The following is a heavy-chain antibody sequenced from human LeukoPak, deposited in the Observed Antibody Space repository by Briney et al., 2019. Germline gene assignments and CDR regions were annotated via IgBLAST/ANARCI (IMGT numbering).Heavy chain of an antibody. CDR3: AKYLSGSFDY. V-gene: IGHV3-30-3*01. D-gene: IGHD5-12*01. J-gene: IGHJ4*02. Sequence: GGSLRLSCAASGFTFSSYVIYWVRQAPGKGLEWVALISYDGSNKYYADSVKGRFTISRDNSKNTLYLQMNSLRAEDTAVYYCAKYLSGSFDYWGQGTLVTVSS. CDR1: GFTFSSYV. CDR2: ISYDGSNK.